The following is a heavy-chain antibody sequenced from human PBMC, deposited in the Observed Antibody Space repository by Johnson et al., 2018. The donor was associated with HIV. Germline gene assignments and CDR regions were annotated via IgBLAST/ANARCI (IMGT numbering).Heavy chain of an antibody. J-gene: IGHJ3*02. D-gene: IGHD6-13*01. CDR2: ISYDGSNK. CDR1: GFTFSSYA. CDR3: AREGAAAGPTDAFDN. V-gene: IGHV3-30-3*01. Sequence: QVQLVESGGGVVQPGRSLRLSCAASGFTFSSYAMHWVRQAPGKGLEWVAVISYDGSNKYYADSVKGRFTLSRDNSKNPLYLQMNSLRAEDTAVYYCAREGAAAGPTDAFDNWGQGTMVTVSS.